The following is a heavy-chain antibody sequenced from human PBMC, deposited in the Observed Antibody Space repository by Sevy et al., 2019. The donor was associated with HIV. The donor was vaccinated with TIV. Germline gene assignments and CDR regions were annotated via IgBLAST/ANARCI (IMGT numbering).Heavy chain of an antibody. CDR3: AKRVAGALAALDI. CDR2: ISDGGGTT. CDR1: GLTFRNYV. V-gene: IGHV3-23*01. D-gene: IGHD3-10*01. Sequence: GGSLRLSCAASGLTFRNYVMNWVRQPPGKGLEWVSVISDGGGTTYYADSVKGRFTISRDDSKSTLYLQMNSLRVEDTAVYFCAKRVAGALAALDIWGQGTMVIVSS. J-gene: IGHJ3*02.